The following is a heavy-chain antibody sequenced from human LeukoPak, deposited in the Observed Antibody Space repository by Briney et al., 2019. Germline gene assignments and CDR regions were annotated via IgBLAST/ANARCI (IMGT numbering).Heavy chain of an antibody. CDR3: AKHVYDSSGYYYVFDL. J-gene: IGHJ4*02. V-gene: IGHV3-23*01. D-gene: IGHD3-22*01. CDR1: GFTFSSYV. CDR2: ITASGGST. Sequence: PGGSLRLSCAVSGFTFSSYVMSWVRQAPGKGLEWVSTITASGGSTSYADSVKGRFTISRDNSRDTLYLQMNSLRAEDTAIYYCAKHVYDSSGYYYVFDLWGQGTLVTVSS.